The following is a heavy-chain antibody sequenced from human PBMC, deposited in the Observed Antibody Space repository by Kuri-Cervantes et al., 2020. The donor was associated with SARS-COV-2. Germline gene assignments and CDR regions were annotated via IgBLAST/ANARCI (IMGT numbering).Heavy chain of an antibody. V-gene: IGHV4-39*01. CDR3: ARHSEYGDYVPPGGAFDI. J-gene: IGHJ3*02. CDR1: GGSFSGYY. Sequence: SETLSLSCAVYGGSFSGYYWGWIRQPPGKGLEWIGSIYYSGSTYYNPSLKSRVTISVDTSKNQFSLKLSSVTAADTAVYYCARHSEYGDYVPPGGAFDIWGQGTMVTVSS. CDR2: IYYSGST. D-gene: IGHD4-17*01.